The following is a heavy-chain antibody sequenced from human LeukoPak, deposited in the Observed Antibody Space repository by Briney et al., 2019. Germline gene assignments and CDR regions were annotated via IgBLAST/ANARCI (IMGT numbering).Heavy chain of an antibody. CDR1: GFTFDDYA. J-gene: IGHJ4*02. V-gene: IGHV3-9*01. D-gene: IGHD5-18*01. Sequence: GGSLRLSCAASGFTFDDYAMHWVRQAPGKGLEWVSGISWNSGSIDYADSVKGRFTISRDNAKNSLYLQMNSLRAEDTALYYCARDLAYSRLDYWGQGMLVTVSS. CDR2: ISWNSGSI. CDR3: ARDLAYSRLDY.